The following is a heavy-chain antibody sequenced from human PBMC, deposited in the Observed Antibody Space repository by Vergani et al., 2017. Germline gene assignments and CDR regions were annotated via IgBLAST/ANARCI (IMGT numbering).Heavy chain of an antibody. CDR3: ARGALFINYYDSSVYHSPPYFQH. Sequence: QVQLQESGPGLVKPSQTLSLTCAVSGGSISSGGYSWSWIRQPPGKGLEWIGYIYHSGSTYYNPSLKSRVTISVDRSKNQFSLKLSSVTAADTAVYYCARGALFINYYDSSVYHSPPYFQHWGQGTLVTVSS. J-gene: IGHJ1*01. CDR2: IYHSGST. CDR1: GGSISSGGYS. V-gene: IGHV4-30-2*01. D-gene: IGHD3-22*01.